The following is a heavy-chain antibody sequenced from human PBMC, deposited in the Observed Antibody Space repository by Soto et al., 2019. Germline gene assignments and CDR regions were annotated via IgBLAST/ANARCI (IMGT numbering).Heavy chain of an antibody. CDR3: ARNVRYGSGSYLYYYYGMDV. D-gene: IGHD3-10*01. CDR1: GGSISSGGYY. J-gene: IGHJ6*02. Sequence: KPSETLSLTCTVSGGSISSGGYYWSWIRQHPGKGLEWIGYIYYSGSTYYNPSLKSRVTISVDTSKNQFSLKLSSVTAADTAVYYCARNVRYGSGSYLYYYYGMDVWGQGTTVTVSS. V-gene: IGHV4-31*03. CDR2: IYYSGST.